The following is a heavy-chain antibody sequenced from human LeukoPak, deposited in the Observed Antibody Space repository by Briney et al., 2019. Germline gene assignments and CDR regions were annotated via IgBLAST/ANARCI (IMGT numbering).Heavy chain of an antibody. J-gene: IGHJ4*02. CDR3: ARDRSAVAGTNYFDY. CDR2: ISSGGSTI. V-gene: IGHV3-48*03. CDR1: GFIFSSYE. Sequence: GGSLRLSCAASGFIFSSYEMNWVRQAPGKGLEWMSYISSGGSTIHYADSVKGRFTISRDNAKNSLYLQMSSLRAEDTAVYYCARDRSAVAGTNYFDYWGQGTLVTVSS. D-gene: IGHD6-19*01.